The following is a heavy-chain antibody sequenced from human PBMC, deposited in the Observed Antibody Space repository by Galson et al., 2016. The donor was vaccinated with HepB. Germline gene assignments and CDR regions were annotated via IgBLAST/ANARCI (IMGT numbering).Heavy chain of an antibody. Sequence: SLRLSCAASGFTFGSSGMHWVRQAPGKGLEWVAVITSDGNRTYYADSVKGRVTITRDTSKNTLYLQMTSLRPEDTAVYYCAKDGGYGVPGYYYSYVEVWDKGTTVTVSS. V-gene: IGHV3-30*18. J-gene: IGHJ6*03. D-gene: IGHD5-18*01. CDR1: GFTFGSSG. CDR3: AKDGGYGVPGYYYSYVEV. CDR2: ITSDGNRT.